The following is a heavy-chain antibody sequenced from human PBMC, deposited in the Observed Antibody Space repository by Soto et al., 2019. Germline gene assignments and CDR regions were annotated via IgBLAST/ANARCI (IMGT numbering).Heavy chain of an antibody. D-gene: IGHD4-4*01. CDR3: ARVVTRHAFDI. CDR2: INPNSGGT. CDR1: GYTFTGYY. V-gene: IGHV1-2*04. J-gene: IGHJ3*02. Sequence: GASVKVSCKASGYTFTGYYMHWVRQAPGQGLEWMGWINPNSGGTNYAQKFQGWVTMTRDTSASTAYMELSSLRSEDTAVYYCARVVTRHAFDIWGQGTMVTVSS.